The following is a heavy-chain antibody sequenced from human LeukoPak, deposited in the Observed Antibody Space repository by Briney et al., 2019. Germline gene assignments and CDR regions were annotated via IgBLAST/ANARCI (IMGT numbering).Heavy chain of an antibody. CDR3: ARSVGRFGELPLDY. Sequence: SETLSLTCTVSDDSISDYYRGWIRQPPGKGLEWIGSIYYTGSTYYNPSLKSRVTISVDTSKNQFSLKLNSVTAADTAVYYCARSVGRFGELPLDYWGQGTLVTVSS. CDR2: IYYTGST. V-gene: IGHV4-39*07. J-gene: IGHJ4*02. D-gene: IGHD3-10*01. CDR1: DDSISDYY.